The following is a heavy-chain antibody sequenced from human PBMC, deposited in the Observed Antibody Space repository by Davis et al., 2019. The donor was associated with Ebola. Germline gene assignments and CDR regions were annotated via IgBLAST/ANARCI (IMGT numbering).Heavy chain of an antibody. CDR2: ISYDGSNK. D-gene: IGHD3-22*01. CDR3: AKDLDYYDSSALYYYYYGMDV. Sequence: GGSLRLSCAASGFTFSSYAMHWVRQAPGKGLEWVAVISYDGSNKYYADSVKGRFTISRDNSKNTLYLQMNSLRAEDTAVYYCAKDLDYYDSSALYYYYYGMDVWGQGTTVTVSS. V-gene: IGHV3-30-3*01. CDR1: GFTFSSYA. J-gene: IGHJ6*02.